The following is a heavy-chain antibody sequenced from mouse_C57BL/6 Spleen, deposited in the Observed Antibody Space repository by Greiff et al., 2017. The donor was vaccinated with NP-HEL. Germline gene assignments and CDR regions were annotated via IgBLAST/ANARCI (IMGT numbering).Heavy chain of an antibody. CDR2: IHPNSGST. D-gene: IGHD1-1*01. J-gene: IGHJ3*01. Sequence: VQLQQPGAELVKPGASVKLSCKASGYTFTSYWMHWVKQRPGQGLEWIGMIHPNSGSTNYNEKFKSKATLTVDKSSSTAYMQLSSLTSEDSAVYYCLFITTVEGFAYWGQGTLVTVSA. CDR1: GYTFTSYW. CDR3: LFITTVEGFAY. V-gene: IGHV1-64*01.